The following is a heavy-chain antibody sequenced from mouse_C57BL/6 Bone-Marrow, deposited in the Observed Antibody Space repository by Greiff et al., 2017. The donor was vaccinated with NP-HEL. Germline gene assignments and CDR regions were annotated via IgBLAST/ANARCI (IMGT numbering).Heavy chain of an antibody. J-gene: IGHJ1*03. CDR3: ARKENFDV. CDR2: INPNNGGT. V-gene: IGHV1-26*01. Sequence: EVQLQQSGPELVKPGASVKISCKASGYTFTDYYMNWVKQSHGKSLEWIGDINPNNGGTSYNQKFKGKATLTVDKSSSTAYMELRSLTSEDSAVYYCARKENFDVWGTGTTVTVSS. CDR1: GYTFTDYY.